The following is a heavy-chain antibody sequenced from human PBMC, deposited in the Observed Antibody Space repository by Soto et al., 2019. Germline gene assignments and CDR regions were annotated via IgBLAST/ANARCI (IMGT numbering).Heavy chain of an antibody. CDR3: ARVRYYDILTGYYKRGERCYYYGMDV. D-gene: IGHD3-9*01. V-gene: IGHV4-34*01. J-gene: IGHJ6*02. CDR2: INHSGST. CDR1: GGSFSGYY. Sequence: SETLSLTCAVYGGSFSGYYWSWIRQPPGKGLEWIGEINHSGSTNYNPSLKSRVTISVDTSKNQFSLKLSSVTAADTAVYYCARVRYYDILTGYYKRGERCYYYGMDVWGQGTTVTVSS.